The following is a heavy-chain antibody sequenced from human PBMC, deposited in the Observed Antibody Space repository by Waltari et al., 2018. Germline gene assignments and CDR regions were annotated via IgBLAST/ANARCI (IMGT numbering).Heavy chain of an antibody. V-gene: IGHV3-7*01. CDR1: GFTLSSYW. D-gene: IGHD3-22*01. CDR2: IKKDGSEE. J-gene: IGHJ3*02. CDR3: ARDQWFAFDI. Sequence: EVQLVESGGGLVQPGGSLGLSCAASGFTLSSYWMSWVRQAPGKGLEWVANIKKDGSEEYYVDSVRGRFTISRDNAKNSLYLQMNSLRPEDTAVYYCARDQWFAFDIWGQGTMVTVSS.